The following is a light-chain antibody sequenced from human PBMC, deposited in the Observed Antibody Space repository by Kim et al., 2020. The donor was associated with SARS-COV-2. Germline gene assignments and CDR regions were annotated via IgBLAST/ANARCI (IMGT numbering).Light chain of an antibody. CDR2: GNS. CDR1: STNVGAGYD. J-gene: IGLJ1*01. V-gene: IGLV1-40*01. Sequence: RVTTSCTGRSTNVGAGYDVHWYQQRPGTAPKLLIYGNSNRPSGVPDRFSGSKSGTSASLAITGLQAEDDADYYCQSYDSSLSGYVFGTGTKVTVL. CDR3: QSYDSSLSGYV.